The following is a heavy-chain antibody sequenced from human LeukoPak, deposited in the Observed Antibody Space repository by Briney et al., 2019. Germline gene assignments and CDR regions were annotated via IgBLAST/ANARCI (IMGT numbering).Heavy chain of an antibody. D-gene: IGHD3-22*01. CDR2: IYPGDSDT. CDR1: GYSFTSYW. Sequence: GESLKISCKGSGYSFTSYWIGWVRQMPGKGLEWMGIIYPGDSDTRYSPSFQGQVTISADKSISTAYLQWSSLKASETAMYYCARSTLTYYYDSSGYPLQNYFDYWGQGTLVTVSS. J-gene: IGHJ4*02. CDR3: ARSTLTYYYDSSGYPLQNYFDY. V-gene: IGHV5-51*01.